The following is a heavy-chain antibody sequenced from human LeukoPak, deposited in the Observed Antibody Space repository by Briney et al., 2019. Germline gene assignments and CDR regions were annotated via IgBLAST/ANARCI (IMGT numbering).Heavy chain of an antibody. CDR1: GGSFSGYY. CDR2: INHSGST. Sequence: SETLSLTCAVYGGSFSGYYWSWIRQPPGKGLEWIGEINHSGSTNYNPSLKSRVTISVDTSKNQFSLKLSSVTAADTAVYYCARGPGLYYDSSGYFGYWGQGTLVTVSS. D-gene: IGHD3-22*01. V-gene: IGHV4-34*01. CDR3: ARGPGLYYDSSGYFGY. J-gene: IGHJ4*02.